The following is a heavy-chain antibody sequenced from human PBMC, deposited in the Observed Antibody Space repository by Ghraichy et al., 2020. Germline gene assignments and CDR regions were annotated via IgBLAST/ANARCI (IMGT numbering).Heavy chain of an antibody. CDR3: AKDRGENCSGGGCRRFDY. J-gene: IGHJ4*02. D-gene: IGHD2-15*01. Sequence: GGSLRLSCAVSGFTFSNYAMSWVRQAPGKGLEWVSGINGRGGNTYYADSVKGRFTISRDDSTNTLYLQMNSLRAEDTAVYYCAKDRGENCSGGGCRRFDYWGQGTLVTVSS. CDR1: GFTFSNYA. CDR2: INGRGGNT. V-gene: IGHV3-23*01.